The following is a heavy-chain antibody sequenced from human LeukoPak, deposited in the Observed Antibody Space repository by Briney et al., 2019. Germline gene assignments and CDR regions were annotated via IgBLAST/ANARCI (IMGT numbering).Heavy chain of an antibody. CDR1: GYMFTSYW. CDR3: ARQACSTTTCNYGMDV. J-gene: IGHJ6*02. CDR2: IYPGDSDT. D-gene: IGHD2-2*01. V-gene: IGHV5-51*01. Sequence: GESLQISCKGSGYMFTSYWIGWVRQMPGKGLEWMGIIYPGDSDTRYNPSFQGQVTISADKSISTAYLQWSSLKASDTAMYYCARQACSTTTCNYGMDVWGQGTAVTVSS.